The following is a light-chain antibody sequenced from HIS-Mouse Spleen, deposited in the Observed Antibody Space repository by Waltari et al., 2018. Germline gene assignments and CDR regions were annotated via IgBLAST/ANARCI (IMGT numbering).Light chain of an antibody. V-gene: IGLV1-47*01. J-gene: IGLJ3*02. CDR1: SSNIGSNS. CDR3: AAWDDSLSGPV. CDR2: RNN. Sequence: QSVLTQPPSASGTPGQRVTISCSGSSSNIGSNSVILYQQLPGTAPKLLIYRNNQRPSGVPDRFSGSKSGTSASLAISGLRSEDEADYYCAAWDDSLSGPVFGGGTKLTVL.